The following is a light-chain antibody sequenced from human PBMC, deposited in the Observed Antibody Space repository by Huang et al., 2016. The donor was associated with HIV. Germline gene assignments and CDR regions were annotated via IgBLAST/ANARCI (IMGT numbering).Light chain of an antibody. CDR3: QQSYNAPRT. V-gene: IGKV1-39*01. CDR2: AAS. CDR1: ENIRKY. J-gene: IGKJ1*01. Sequence: DIQMTKSPSSLSAFVGDKVTSTCRESENIRKYVDWHQQKPGKDPNLLHYAASSLQCGVPSRFSGSGTGTYFNLTINSLQPEDYATYFCQQSYNAPRTFGQGTKVEIK.